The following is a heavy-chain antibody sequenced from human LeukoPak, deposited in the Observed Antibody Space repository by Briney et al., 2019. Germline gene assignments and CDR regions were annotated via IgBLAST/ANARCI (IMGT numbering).Heavy chain of an antibody. Sequence: PSETLSLTCTVSGGSISSYYWGWIRQPPGKGLEWIGSIYYSGSTYYNPSLKSRVTISVDTSKNQFSLKLSSVTAADTAVYYCASTLAAADYYMDVWGKGTTVTVSS. CDR1: GGSISSYY. D-gene: IGHD6-13*01. V-gene: IGHV4-39*07. CDR3: ASTLAAADYYMDV. CDR2: IYYSGST. J-gene: IGHJ6*03.